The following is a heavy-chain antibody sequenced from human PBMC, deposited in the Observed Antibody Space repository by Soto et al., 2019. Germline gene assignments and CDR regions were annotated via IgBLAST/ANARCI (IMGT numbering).Heavy chain of an antibody. CDR3: ARSLGGIALNYYYSYGMYV. Sequence: SETLSLTCTVSGGSISSGGYYWSWIRQHPGKGLEWIGYIYYSGSTYYNPSLKSRVTISVDTSKNQFSLKLSSVTAADTAVYYCARSLGGIALNYYYSYGMYVWAQGTTVTVS. J-gene: IGHJ6*02. D-gene: IGHD6-13*01. V-gene: IGHV4-31*03. CDR1: GGSISSGGYY. CDR2: IYYSGST.